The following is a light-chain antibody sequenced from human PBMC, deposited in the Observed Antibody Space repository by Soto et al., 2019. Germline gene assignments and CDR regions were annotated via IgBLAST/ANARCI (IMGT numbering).Light chain of an antibody. CDR3: SSFTTTYFYV. Sequence: HSAVTQPSSVSGSPGPSITISCTGTGSDIGAYNYVSWYQQHPGKAPKLIIYGVYHRPSGVSTRFSASKSAYTAPLTISGLQAEDEADYYCSSFTTTYFYVYGPGTKVTVL. V-gene: IGLV2-14*01. J-gene: IGLJ1*01. CDR2: GVY. CDR1: GSDIGAYNY.